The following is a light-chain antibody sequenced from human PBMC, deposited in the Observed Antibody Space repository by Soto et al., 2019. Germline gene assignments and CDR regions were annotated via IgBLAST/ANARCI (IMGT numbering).Light chain of an antibody. V-gene: IGKV3-20*01. Sequence: DIGLTLSPVTLSLYPRERVPLSCRASQRLSSNLAWYQQRPGQAPRLLIYGASIRATDIPARFIGSGSGTDFTLTISRLEPEDFAVYYCQDFGSSRGTFGQVTKVDVK. J-gene: IGKJ1*01. CDR1: QRLSSN. CDR3: QDFGSSRGT. CDR2: GAS.